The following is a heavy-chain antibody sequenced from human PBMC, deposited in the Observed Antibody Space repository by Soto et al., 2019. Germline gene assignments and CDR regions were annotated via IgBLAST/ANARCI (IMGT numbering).Heavy chain of an antibody. CDR1: GFTFSSYW. D-gene: IGHD6-19*01. V-gene: IGHV3-7*01. J-gene: IGHJ6*02. CDR2: IKQDGSEK. Sequence: GGSLRLSCTASGFTFSSYWMSWVRQAPGKGLEWVANIKQDGSEKYYVDSVKDRFTSSRDNAKNSLYLQMNSLRAEDSAVYYCARVYPGSGWPYHYYGMDVWGQGTTVTVSS. CDR3: ARVYPGSGWPYHYYGMDV.